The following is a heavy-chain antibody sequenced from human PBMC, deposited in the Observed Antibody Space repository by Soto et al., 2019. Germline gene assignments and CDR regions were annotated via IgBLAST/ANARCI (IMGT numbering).Heavy chain of an antibody. CDR3: AKDSRDDSPTRDPFDT. Sequence: EVQLLESGGDFVQPGGSLRLACEASGFTFSNYAMSWVRQAPGKGLEWVSSISGGSSKKNYADSGKGRFTISRDNSKNKLFQQKSSLRVEDTAVYFCAKDSRDDSPTRDPFDTWGQGTLVTVSS. CDR2: ISGGSSKK. V-gene: IGHV3-23*01. J-gene: IGHJ5*02. D-gene: IGHD2-21*01. CDR1: GFTFSNYA.